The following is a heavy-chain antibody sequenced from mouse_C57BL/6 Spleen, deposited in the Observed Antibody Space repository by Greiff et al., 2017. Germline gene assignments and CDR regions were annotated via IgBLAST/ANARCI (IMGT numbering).Heavy chain of an antibody. CDR3: ARSHYYGSSCWDFEV. CDR2: IYPSDGST. D-gene: IGHD1-1*01. V-gene: IGHV1-85*01. CDR1: GYTFTSYD. Sequence: VQLQQSGPELVKPGASVKLSCKASGYTFTSYDINWVQQRPGQGLAWIGWIYPSDGSTKYNEKFKGKATLTVDTSSSTAYMELHSLTSEDSAVYFSARSHYYGSSCWDFEVWGTGTTVTVAA. J-gene: IGHJ1*03.